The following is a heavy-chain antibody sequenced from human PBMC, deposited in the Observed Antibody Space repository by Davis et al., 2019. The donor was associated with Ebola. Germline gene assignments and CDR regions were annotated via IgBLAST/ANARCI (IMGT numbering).Heavy chain of an antibody. Sequence: PGGSLRLSCAASGFTFSSYGMHWVRQAPGKGLEWVAVISYDGSNKYYADSVKGRFTISRDNSKNTLYLQMNSLRAEDTAVYYCAKDALVDWGQGTLVTVSS. D-gene: IGHD2-15*01. CDR3: AKDALVD. CDR2: ISYDGSNK. V-gene: IGHV3-30*18. J-gene: IGHJ4*02. CDR1: GFTFSSYG.